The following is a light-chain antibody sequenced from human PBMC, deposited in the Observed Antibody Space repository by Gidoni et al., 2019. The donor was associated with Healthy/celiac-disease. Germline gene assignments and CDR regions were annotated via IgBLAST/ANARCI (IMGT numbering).Light chain of an antibody. V-gene: IGKV1-5*01. CDR1: QSISSW. CDR3: QQYNSYGT. J-gene: IGKJ1*01. CDR2: DAS. Sequence: LLPQSPSTLSASVGDRVTITCRASQSISSWLAWYQQKPGKAPKLLIDDASSLESGGQSRCSGSGSETEFTLTISSLQPDDFATYYCQQYNSYGTFSQGTKVEIK.